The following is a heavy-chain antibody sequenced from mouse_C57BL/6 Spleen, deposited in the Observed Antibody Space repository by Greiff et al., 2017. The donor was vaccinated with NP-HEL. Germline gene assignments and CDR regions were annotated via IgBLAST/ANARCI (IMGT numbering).Heavy chain of an antibody. CDR2: FDPNSGGT. V-gene: IGHV1-72*01. D-gene: IGHD1-1*01. CDR3: ARDYYGSSYWYFDV. J-gene: IGHJ1*03. Sequence: QVQLQQPGAELVKPGASVKLSCKASGYTFTSYWMHWVKQRPGRGLEWIGRFDPNSGGTKYNEKFKSKATLTVAKPSSTAYMQLSRLTSEDSAVYYCARDYYGSSYWYFDVWGTGTTVTVSS. CDR1: GYTFTSYW.